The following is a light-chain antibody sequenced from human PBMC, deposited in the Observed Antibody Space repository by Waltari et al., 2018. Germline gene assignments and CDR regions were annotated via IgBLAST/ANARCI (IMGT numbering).Light chain of an antibody. CDR2: WAS. CDR3: QQYYSTPRT. V-gene: IGKV4-1*01. J-gene: IGKJ1*01. Sequence: DIVMTQSPDSLAVSLGERATIHCKSSQSVLYSSNNKNYLAWYQQKPGQPPKLLIYWASTQESGVPDRFSGSGSGTDFTLTISSLQAEDVAVYYCQQYYSTPRTFGQGTKVEIK. CDR1: QSVLYSSNNKNY.